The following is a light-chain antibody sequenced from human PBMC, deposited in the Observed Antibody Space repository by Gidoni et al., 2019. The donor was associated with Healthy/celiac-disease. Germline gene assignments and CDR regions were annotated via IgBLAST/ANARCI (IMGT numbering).Light chain of an antibody. Sequence: GQSITISCTGTSSDVGGYNYVSWYQQHPGKAPKLMIYEVSNRPSGVSNRFSGSKSGNTASLTISGLQAEDEADYYCSSYTSSSTVVFGGGTKLTVL. J-gene: IGLJ2*01. CDR1: SSDVGGYNY. CDR2: EVS. CDR3: SSYTSSSTVV. V-gene: IGLV2-14*01.